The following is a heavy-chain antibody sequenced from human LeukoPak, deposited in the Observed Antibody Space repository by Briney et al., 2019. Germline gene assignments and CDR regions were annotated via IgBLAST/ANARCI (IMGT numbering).Heavy chain of an antibody. CDR1: GGSVSSGSHP. CDR3: ARDNWGSLDY. CDR2: SYNSGCT. J-gene: IGHJ4*02. Sequence: SETLSLTCTVSGGSVSSGSHPWGWIRQPPGQGLEWIGYSYNSGCTNCNPSLNSRATISVDTSKSQFSLKLNSVTAADTAVYCCARDNWGSLDYWGQGILVTVSS. D-gene: IGHD7-27*01. V-gene: IGHV4-61*01.